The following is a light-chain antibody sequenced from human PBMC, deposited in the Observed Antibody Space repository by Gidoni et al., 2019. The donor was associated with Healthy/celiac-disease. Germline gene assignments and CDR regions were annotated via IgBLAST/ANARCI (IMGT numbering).Light chain of an antibody. CDR1: SSDVGGYNY. CDR3: SSYTSSSTLYVV. V-gene: IGLV2-14*03. CDR2: DVS. J-gene: IGLJ2*01. Sequence: QSALTQPASVSGSPGQSITISFTGTSSDVGGYNYVSWYQQHPSKAPKLMIYDVSNRPSGVSTRFSGSKSGNTASLTISGLQSEDEADYYCSSYTSSSTLYVVFGGGTKLTVL.